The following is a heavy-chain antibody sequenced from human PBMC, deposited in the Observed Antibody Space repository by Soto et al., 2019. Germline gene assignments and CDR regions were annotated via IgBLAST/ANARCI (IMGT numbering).Heavy chain of an antibody. D-gene: IGHD2-15*01. J-gene: IGHJ6*02. CDR2: IYHSGST. Sequence: SETLSLTCAVSGYSISSGYYWGWIRQPPGKGLEWIGTIYHSGSTYYNPSLKSRVTISVDTSKNQFSLKLSSVTAADTALYYCARALYCSGGSCSPLRGMDVWGQGTTVTVS. V-gene: IGHV4-38-2*01. CDR1: GYSISSGYY. CDR3: ARALYCSGGSCSPLRGMDV.